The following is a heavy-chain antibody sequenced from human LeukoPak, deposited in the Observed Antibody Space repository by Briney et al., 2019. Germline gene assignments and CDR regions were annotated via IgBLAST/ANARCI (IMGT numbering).Heavy chain of an antibody. V-gene: IGHV4-31*03. J-gene: IGHJ4*02. CDR2: IYYSGST. CDR3: ARVRGYCSSTSCYAFDY. Sequence: SETLSLTCTVSGGSISSGGYYWSWIRQHPGKGLEWIGYIYYSGSTHYNPSLKSRVTISVDTSKNQFSLKLSSVTAADTAVYYCARVRGYCSSTSCYAFDYWGQGTLVTVSS. CDR1: GGSISSGGYY. D-gene: IGHD2-2*01.